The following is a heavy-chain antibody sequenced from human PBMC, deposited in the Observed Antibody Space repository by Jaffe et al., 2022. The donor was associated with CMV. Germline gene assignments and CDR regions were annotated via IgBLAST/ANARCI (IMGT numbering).Heavy chain of an antibody. CDR3: ARGLGPSVATFDY. CDR1: GGSFSGYY. J-gene: IGHJ4*02. CDR2: INHSGST. Sequence: QVQLQQWGAGLLKPSETLSLTCAVYGGSFSGYYWSWIRQPPGKGLEWIGEINHSGSTNYNPSLKSRVTISVDTSKNQFSLKLSSVTAADTAVYYCARGLGPSVATFDYWGQGTLVTVSS. V-gene: IGHV4-34*01. D-gene: IGHD5-12*01.